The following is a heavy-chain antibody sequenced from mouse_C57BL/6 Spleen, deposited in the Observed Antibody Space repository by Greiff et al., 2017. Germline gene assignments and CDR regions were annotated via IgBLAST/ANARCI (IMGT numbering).Heavy chain of an antibody. CDR1: GYTFTSYW. CDR2: IDPSDSET. Sequence: QVQLQQPGAELVRPGSSVKLSCKASGYTFTSYWMHWVKQRPIQGLEWIGNIDPSDSETHYNQKFKDKATLTVDKSSSTAFMQLSSLTSEDSAVYYCARGGYYGCDPVCFGVWGTGTTVTVSS. D-gene: IGHD2-2*01. V-gene: IGHV1-52*01. J-gene: IGHJ1*03. CDR3: ARGGYYGCDPVCFGV.